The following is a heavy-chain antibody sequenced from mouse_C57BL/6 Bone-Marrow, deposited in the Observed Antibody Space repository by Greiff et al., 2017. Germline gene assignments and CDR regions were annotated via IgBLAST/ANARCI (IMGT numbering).Heavy chain of an antibody. J-gene: IGHJ4*01. Sequence: EVQLQQSGGGLVQPKGSLKLSCAASGFTFNTYAMHWFRQAPGKGLEWVARIRSKSSNYATYYADSVKDRFTISRDDSQSMLYLQMNNLKTEDTAMYYCVRDQATGDAMDYWGQGTSVTVSS. CDR3: VRDQATGDAMDY. V-gene: IGHV10-3*01. CDR1: GFTFNTYA. CDR2: IRSKSSNYAT. D-gene: IGHD3-2*02.